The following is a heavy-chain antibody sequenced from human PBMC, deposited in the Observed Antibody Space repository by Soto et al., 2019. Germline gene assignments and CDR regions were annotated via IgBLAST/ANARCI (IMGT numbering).Heavy chain of an antibody. CDR3: AGGGAARPAY. V-gene: IGHV3-48*02. D-gene: IGHD6-6*01. CDR1: GFSSSAYA. CDR2: ISSSGSTI. J-gene: IGHJ4*02. Sequence: GGSLRLSCAASGFSSSAYAMNWVRQAPGKGQAWVSYISSSGSTIQYADSVKGRFTISRDNAKNSLYLQMNSLRDEDTAVHFCAGGGAARPAYGGQGTLVTVSS.